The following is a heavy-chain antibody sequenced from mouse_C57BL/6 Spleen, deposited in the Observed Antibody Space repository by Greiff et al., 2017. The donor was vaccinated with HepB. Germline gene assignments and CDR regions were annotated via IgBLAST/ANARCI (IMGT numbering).Heavy chain of an antibody. J-gene: IGHJ4*01. D-gene: IGHD2-4*01. CDR3: ARLYEYDGGYAMDY. CDR2: ISDGGSYT. V-gene: IGHV5-4*01. CDR1: GFSFSSYA. Sequence: DVHLVESGGGLVKPGGSLKLTCAASGFSFSSYAMSWVRQTPEKRLEWVATISDGGSYTYNPDNVKGRCTISRDNSKNNLYLQMSHLKSEDTAMYYCARLYEYDGGYAMDYWGQGTSVTVSS.